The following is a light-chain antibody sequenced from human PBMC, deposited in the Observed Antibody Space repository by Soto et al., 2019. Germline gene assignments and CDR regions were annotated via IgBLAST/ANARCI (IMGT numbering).Light chain of an antibody. V-gene: IGKV1-6*01. Sequence: AIQLTQSPSSLSASVGDRVTITCRASQDIRRALGWYQQKPGKVPKLLIYAASTLQSGVPSRVRRNGSGADFTLTISSLQPEDFATYYCQQSYSTPRTFGQGTRLEIK. J-gene: IGKJ5*01. CDR1: QDIRRA. CDR3: QQSYSTPRT. CDR2: AAS.